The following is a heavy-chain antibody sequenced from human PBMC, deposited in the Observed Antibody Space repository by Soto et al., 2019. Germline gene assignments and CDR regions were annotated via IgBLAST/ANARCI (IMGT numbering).Heavy chain of an antibody. D-gene: IGHD3-3*01. CDR3: ARGSYDFRGRGYYYYGMAV. Sequence: PSETLSLTCTVSGGSISSGGYYWSWIRQHPGKGLEWIGYIYYSGSTYYNPSLKSRVTISVDTSKNQFSLKLSSVTAADTAVYYCARGSYDFRGRGYYYYGMAVWGQGTTVTVSS. CDR2: IYYSGST. CDR1: GGSISSGGYY. J-gene: IGHJ6*02. V-gene: IGHV4-31*03.